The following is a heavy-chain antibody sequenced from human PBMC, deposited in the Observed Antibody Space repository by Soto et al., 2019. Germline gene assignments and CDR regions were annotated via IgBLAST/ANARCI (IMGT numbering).Heavy chain of an antibody. CDR3: ARRVVYSEGEFDY. CDR2: MNPNSGNT. CDR1: GYAFTSYD. V-gene: IGHV1-8*01. Sequence: ASLKGSCKASGYAFTSYDINWVRQATGQGLEWMGWMNPNSGNTGYAQKFQGRVTMTRNTSISTAYMELSSLRSEDTAVYYCARRVVYSEGEFDYWGQGTLVTVSS. D-gene: IGHD2-8*02. J-gene: IGHJ4*02.